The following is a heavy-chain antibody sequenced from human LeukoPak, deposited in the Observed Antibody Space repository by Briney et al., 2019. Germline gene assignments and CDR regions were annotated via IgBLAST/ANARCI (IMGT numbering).Heavy chain of an antibody. V-gene: IGHV1-2*02. J-gene: IGHJ4*02. D-gene: IGHD2-15*01. CDR2: IDPNGGDT. CDR3: ARASPYCSGGRCYPDF. Sequence: GASVKVSCKASGDTFTGYYVHWVRQAPGQGLEWMGWIDPNGGDTNFAQKFQDRVTIIGDTSISTTYMELIRLRSDDTAVYYCARASPYCSGGRCYPDFWGQGTLVTVSS. CDR1: GDTFTGYY.